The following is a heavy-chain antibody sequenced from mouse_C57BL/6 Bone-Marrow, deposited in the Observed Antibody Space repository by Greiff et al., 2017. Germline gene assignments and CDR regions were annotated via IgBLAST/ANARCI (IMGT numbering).Heavy chain of an antibody. CDR3: TRGAQATHYFDY. D-gene: IGHD3-2*02. Sequence: EVQVVESGEGLVKPGGSLKLSCAASGFTFSSYAMSWVRQTPEKRLEWVAYISSGGDYIYYADTVKGRFTISRDNARNTLYLQMSSLKSEDTAMYYCTRGAQATHYFDYWGQGTTLTVSS. CDR1: GFTFSSYA. V-gene: IGHV5-9-1*02. CDR2: ISSGGDYI. J-gene: IGHJ2*01.